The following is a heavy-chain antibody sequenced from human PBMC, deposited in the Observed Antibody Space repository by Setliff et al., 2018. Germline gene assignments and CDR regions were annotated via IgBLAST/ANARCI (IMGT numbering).Heavy chain of an antibody. D-gene: IGHD3-10*01. CDR2: IHYSGST. CDR3: ARPMVRGLTSRFCFDP. J-gene: IGHJ5*02. Sequence: PSETLSLTCTVSGASISSGTYYWAWIRQPPGKGLEWIGRIHYSGSTYYNPSLTSRVTISVDTSKNQFSLKLDSVTAADTAVYYCARPMVRGLTSRFCFDPWGQGTLVTVSS. V-gene: IGHV4-39*01. CDR1: GASISSGTYY.